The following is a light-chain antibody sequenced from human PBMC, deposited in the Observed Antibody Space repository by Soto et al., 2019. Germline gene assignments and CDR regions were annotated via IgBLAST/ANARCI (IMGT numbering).Light chain of an antibody. CDR2: DVS. V-gene: IGLV2-14*03. CDR1: SIDVGGYNY. CDR3: SSYTSSSTRV. J-gene: IGLJ1*01. Sequence: QSALTQPASVSGSPGQSITISCTGTSIDVGGYNYLSWYQHHPGKAPKLMIYDVSDRPSGVSNRFSGSKSGNTASLTISGLQTEDDADYYCSSYTSSSTRVFGTGTKVTVL.